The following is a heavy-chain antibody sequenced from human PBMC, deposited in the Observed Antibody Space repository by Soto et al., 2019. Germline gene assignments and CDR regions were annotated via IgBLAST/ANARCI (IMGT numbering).Heavy chain of an antibody. Sequence: QVQLVQSGAEVKKPGSSVKVSCKASGGTFGTYGISWVRQAPGQGLEWMGGIIPMLNSEDYAQKFQGRVTIAADDSTRTACMELSSLRSEDTAVYYCARAHRGSDCYSEVGAFDIGGQGTMVAVSS. J-gene: IGHJ3*02. CDR1: GGTFGTYG. CDR2: IIPMLNSE. CDR3: ARAHRGSDCYSEVGAFDI. V-gene: IGHV1-69*01. D-gene: IGHD2-21*02.